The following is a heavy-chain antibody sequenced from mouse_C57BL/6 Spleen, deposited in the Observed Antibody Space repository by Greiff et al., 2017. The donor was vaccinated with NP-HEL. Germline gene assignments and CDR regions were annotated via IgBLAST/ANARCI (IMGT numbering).Heavy chain of an antibody. D-gene: IGHD1-1*01. J-gene: IGHJ4*01. CDR2: IYPGSGST. V-gene: IGHV1-55*01. CDR3: AREAYGSSYFMDY. Sequence: QVQLKQSGAELVKPGASVKMSCKASGYTFTSYWITWVKQRPGQGLEWIGDIYPGSGSTNYNEKFKSKATLTVDTSSSTAYMQLSSLTSEDSAVYYCAREAYGSSYFMDYWGQGTSVTVSS. CDR1: GYTFTSYW.